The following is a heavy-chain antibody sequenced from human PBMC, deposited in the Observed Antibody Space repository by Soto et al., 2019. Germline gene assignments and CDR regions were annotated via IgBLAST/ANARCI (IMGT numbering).Heavy chain of an antibody. CDR3: ARLTTTITGAFDD. CDR1: GASIGSGSYY. V-gene: IGHV4-31*03. Sequence: SETLSLTCTVSGASIGSGSYYWSWIRQYPGEGLVWIGHIYDSGRTYYNPSLESRVSISIDTSKNEFSLTLTSVTAADTAVYYCARLTTTITGAFDDWGLGTVVTVSS. J-gene: IGHJ4*02. CDR2: IYDSGRT. D-gene: IGHD7-27*01.